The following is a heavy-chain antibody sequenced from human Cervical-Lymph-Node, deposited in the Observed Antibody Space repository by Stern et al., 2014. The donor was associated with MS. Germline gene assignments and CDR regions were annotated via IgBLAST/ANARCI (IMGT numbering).Heavy chain of an antibody. CDR1: GYTLTELS. CDR2: FDPEDGET. D-gene: IGHD3-3*01. V-gene: IGHV1-24*01. CDR3: ATDRDDFRSGYSAPTKGYGLDV. J-gene: IGHJ6*02. Sequence: QVQLVESGAEVKKPGASVKVSCKVSGYTLTELSMHWVRQAPGKGLEWMGGFDPEDGETIYAQKFQGRGPMTEDTSTDTAYMELSSLRSEDTAVYYCATDRDDFRSGYSAPTKGYGLDVWGQGTTVTVTS.